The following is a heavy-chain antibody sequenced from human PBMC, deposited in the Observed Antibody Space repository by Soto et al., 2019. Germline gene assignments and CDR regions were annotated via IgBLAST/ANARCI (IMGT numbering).Heavy chain of an antibody. Sequence: ASVKVSCKASGYTFTGYYMHWVRQAPGQGLEWMGWINPNSGGTNYAQKFQGRVTMTRDTSISTAYMELSRLRSDDTAVYYCAREAERDSWFDPWGQGTLVNVSS. J-gene: IGHJ5*02. V-gene: IGHV1-2*02. CDR2: INPNSGGT. CDR1: GYTFTGYY. CDR3: AREAERDSWFDP. D-gene: IGHD1-26*01.